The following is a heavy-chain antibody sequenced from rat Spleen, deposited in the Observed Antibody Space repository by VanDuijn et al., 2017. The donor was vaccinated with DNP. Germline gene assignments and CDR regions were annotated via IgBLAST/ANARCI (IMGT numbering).Heavy chain of an antibody. CDR3: ARHARLMYTRGTYYFDY. D-gene: IGHD1-6*01. V-gene: IGHV5-25*01. Sequence: EVQLVESGGGLVQPGRSMKLSCAASGFTFSNYYMAWVRQAPTKGLVWVAAISTGGGNIYYRDYVKGRFTISRDNAKSTLYLQMDSLRSEDTATYYCARHARLMYTRGTYYFDYWGQGVMVTVSS. CDR2: ISTGGGNI. J-gene: IGHJ2*01. CDR1: GFTFSNYY.